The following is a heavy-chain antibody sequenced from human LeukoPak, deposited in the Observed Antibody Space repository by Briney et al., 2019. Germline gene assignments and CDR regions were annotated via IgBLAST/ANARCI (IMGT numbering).Heavy chain of an antibody. J-gene: IGHJ4*02. D-gene: IGHD3-22*01. CDR3: AVLYYYDSSGYFDY. CDR1: GDSISSYY. V-gene: IGHV4-59*08. CDR2: IYYSGST. Sequence: SETLSLTCTVSGDSISSYYWSWIRQPPGKGLEWIGYIYYSGSTKYNPSLKSRVTISVDTSKNQFSLKLSSVTAADTAVYYCAVLYYYDSSGYFDYWGQGTLVTVSS.